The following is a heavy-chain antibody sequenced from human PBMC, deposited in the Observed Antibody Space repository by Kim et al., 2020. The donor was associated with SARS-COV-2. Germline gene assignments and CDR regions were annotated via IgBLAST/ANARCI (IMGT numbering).Heavy chain of an antibody. V-gene: IGHV1-46*01. CDR2: INPGAGST. CDR1: GYTFIDYS. J-gene: IGHJ1*01. CDR3: ARDYHTYEWTPPGAF. Sequence: ASVKVSCKASGYTFIDYSIHWVRQAPGQGLEWMGEINPGAGSTTYAQTFQGRVTANTDTSASTVYMELTSLRSDDTAIYYCARDYHTYEWTPPGAFWGQG. D-gene: IGHD3-3*01.